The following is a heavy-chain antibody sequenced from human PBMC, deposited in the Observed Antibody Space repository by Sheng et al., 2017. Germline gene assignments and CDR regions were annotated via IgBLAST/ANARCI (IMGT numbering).Heavy chain of an antibody. CDR1: GFTFGDYA. J-gene: IGHJ4*02. D-gene: IGHD3-22*01. CDR2: IRSKAYGGTT. V-gene: IGHV3-49*04. Sequence: EVQLVESGGGLVQPGRSLRLSCTASGFTFGDYAMSWVRQAPGKGLEWVGFIRSKAYGGTTEYAASVKGRFTISRDDSKSIAYLQMNSLKTEDTAVYYCTRDDPLFTMIVGAYWGRGNPGHRLL. CDR3: TRDDPLFTMIVGAY.